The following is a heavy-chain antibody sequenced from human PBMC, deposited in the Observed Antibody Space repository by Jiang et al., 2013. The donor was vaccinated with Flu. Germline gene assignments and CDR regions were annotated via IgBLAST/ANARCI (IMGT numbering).Heavy chain of an antibody. CDR3: ARDSPLSSGPSGAFAI. Sequence: ISGDSVSSYSAAWNWIRQSPSRGLEWLGRTYYTSKWNTDYAVSVKSRITINPDTSKNQFSLQLKSVSPEDTAVYYCARDSPLSSGPSGAFAIWGQGTMVTVSS. J-gene: IGHJ3*02. CDR2: TYYTSKWNT. CDR1: GDSVSSYSAA. D-gene: IGHD3-10*01. V-gene: IGHV6-1*01.